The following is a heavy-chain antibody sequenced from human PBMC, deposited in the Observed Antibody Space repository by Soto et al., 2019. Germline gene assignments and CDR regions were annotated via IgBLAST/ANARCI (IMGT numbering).Heavy chain of an antibody. CDR3: ARTYGDYVSYWYFDL. D-gene: IGHD4-17*01. Sequence: QAQLQESGPGLVKPSETLSLTCTVSGGSISSYYWSWIRQPPGKGLEWIGYIYYSGSTNYNPSLKSRVTISVDTSKNQFSLKLSSVTAADTAVYYCARTYGDYVSYWYFDLWGRGTLVTVSS. CDR2: IYYSGST. J-gene: IGHJ2*01. V-gene: IGHV4-59*08. CDR1: GGSISSYY.